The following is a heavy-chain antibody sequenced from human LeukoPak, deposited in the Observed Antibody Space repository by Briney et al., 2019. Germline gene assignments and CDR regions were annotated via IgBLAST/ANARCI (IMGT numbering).Heavy chain of an antibody. CDR1: GGTFSSYA. CDR2: IIPSFGTA. Sequence: RASVKVSCKASGGTFSSYAISWVRQAPGQGLEWMGRIIPSFGTANYAQKFQGRVTITTDESTSTAYMELSSLRSEDTAVYYCARDSLYGSGARTPDYWGQGTLVTVSS. V-gene: IGHV1-69*05. J-gene: IGHJ4*02. D-gene: IGHD3-10*01. CDR3: ARDSLYGSGARTPDY.